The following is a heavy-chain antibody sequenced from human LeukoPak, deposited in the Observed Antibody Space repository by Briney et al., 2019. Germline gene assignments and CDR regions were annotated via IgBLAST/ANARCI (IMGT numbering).Heavy chain of an antibody. J-gene: IGHJ4*02. CDR3: ASGREYYETSGVFDY. CDR1: GYTLTQLS. CDR2: FDPEDGET. Sequence: ASVKVSCKVSGYTLTQLSMHCVRQVPGKGLEWMGGFDPEDGETIYAEEFQDRVTFTEDTSTDTAYMDLSSLRSDDTAVYYCASGREYYETSGVFDYWGQGTLVTVSS. D-gene: IGHD3-22*01. V-gene: IGHV1-24*01.